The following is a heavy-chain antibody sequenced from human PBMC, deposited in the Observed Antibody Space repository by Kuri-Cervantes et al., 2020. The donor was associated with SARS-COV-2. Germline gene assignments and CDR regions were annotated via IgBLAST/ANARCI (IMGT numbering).Heavy chain of an antibody. J-gene: IGHJ4*02. D-gene: IGHD4-17*01. CDR1: GGSISSSSYY. Sequence: SETLSLTCTVSGGSISSSSYYWGWIRQPPGKGLEWIGSIYYSGSTYYNPSLKSQVTISVDTSKNQFSLKLSSVTAADTAVYYCARAHGDYRLFDYWGQGTLVTVSS. CDR2: IYYSGST. V-gene: IGHV4-39*07. CDR3: ARAHGDYRLFDY.